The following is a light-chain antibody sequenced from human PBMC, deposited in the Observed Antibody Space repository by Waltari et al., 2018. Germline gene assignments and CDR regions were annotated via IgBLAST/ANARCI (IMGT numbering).Light chain of an antibody. CDR2: DTS. J-gene: IGKJ1*01. Sequence: EIVLTQSPGTLSLSPGERATLSCRASQGVGKYLAWYQQRPGQAHRLLLYDTSIRATGIPDRFSGSGYGTDFSLTISRLEPEDFAVYYCQKYDFLPATFGQGTTVEIK. V-gene: IGKV3-20*01. CDR3: QKYDFLPAT. CDR1: QGVGKY.